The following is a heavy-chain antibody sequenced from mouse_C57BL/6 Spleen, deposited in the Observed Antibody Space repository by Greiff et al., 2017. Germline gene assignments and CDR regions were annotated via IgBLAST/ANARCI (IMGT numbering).Heavy chain of an antibody. V-gene: IGHV1-82*01. CDR3: ARSIGVFSLDV. Sequence: VQLQQSGPELVKPGASVKISCKASGYAFSSYWMNWVKQRPGQGLEWIGRIYPGNGVTNYNGKFKGKATLTADKSSSTAYMQLSSLTSKDYAVDFCARSIGVFSLDVWGQGTTLTVSS. CDR2: IYPGNGVT. CDR1: GYAFSSYW. J-gene: IGHJ2*01.